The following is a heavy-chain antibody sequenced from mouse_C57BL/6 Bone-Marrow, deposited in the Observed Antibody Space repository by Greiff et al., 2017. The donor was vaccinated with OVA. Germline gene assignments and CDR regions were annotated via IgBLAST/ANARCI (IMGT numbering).Heavy chain of an antibody. J-gene: IGHJ2*01. Sequence: QVQLQQPGAELVKPGASVKLSCKASGYTFTSYWMQWVKQRPGQGLEWIGEIDPSDSYTNYTQKFKGKATLTVDTSSSTAYLQLSSLTSEDSAVYYCAREDGTTVVVDYWGQGTTLTVSS. V-gene: IGHV1-50*01. D-gene: IGHD1-1*01. CDR1: GYTFTSYW. CDR3: AREDGTTVVVDY. CDR2: IDPSDSYT.